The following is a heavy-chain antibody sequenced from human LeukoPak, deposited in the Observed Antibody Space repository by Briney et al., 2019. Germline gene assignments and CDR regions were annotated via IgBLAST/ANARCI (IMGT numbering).Heavy chain of an antibody. CDR1: GFTFSTYW. CDR3: ARDVGGSLDY. CDR2: IKGDETAK. J-gene: IGHJ4*02. V-gene: IGHV3-7*01. Sequence: PGWSLRLSCAASGFTFSTYWMAWVRQAPGKGLEWVANIKGDETAKHQADSVKGRFTISRDNAQNSVYLQMSSLRGDDTAVYYCARDVGGSLDYWGQGTLVTVSP. D-gene: IGHD1-26*01.